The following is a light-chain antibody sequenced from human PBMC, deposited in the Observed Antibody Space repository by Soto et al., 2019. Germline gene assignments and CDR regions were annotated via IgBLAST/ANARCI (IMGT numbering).Light chain of an antibody. CDR2: DAS. Sequence: EIVLTQSPATLSLSPGERATLSCRASQSVSSYLAWYQQQPGQAPRLLIYDASNRATGIPARFSGSGSGTDFTLSISSLEPDDFAVYYCQQRSNWPTFGGGTKVEIK. CDR1: QSVSSY. J-gene: IGKJ4*01. CDR3: QQRSNWPT. V-gene: IGKV3-11*01.